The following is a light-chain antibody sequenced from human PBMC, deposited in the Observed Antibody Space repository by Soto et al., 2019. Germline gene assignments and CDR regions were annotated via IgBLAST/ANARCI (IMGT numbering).Light chain of an antibody. J-gene: IGKJ3*01. CDR1: QSIGSY. Sequence: ITQATCVVSACVGVGIKITCLESQSIGSYLKWYQQQPGKAPKLLIYAASSLESGVPSRCIGSGSGTKFTLTISVRLPHACSADYSQQRYSTTPLTLGPGTKVDI. CDR3: QQRYSTTPLT. CDR2: AAS. V-gene: IGKV1-39*01.